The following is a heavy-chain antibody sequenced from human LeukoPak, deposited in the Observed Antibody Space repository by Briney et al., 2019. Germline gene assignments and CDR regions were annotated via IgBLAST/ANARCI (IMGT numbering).Heavy chain of an antibody. J-gene: IGHJ4*02. CDR3: VKDMRGYDRFFEG. CDR2: ISGSGSGI. D-gene: IGHD5-12*01. Sequence: GGSLRLSCAASGFIFSNYAMTWARQAPGKGLEWVSAISGSGSGIYYADSVKGRFTISRDNSKNTVFLQMNSLRAEDTALYYCVKDMRGYDRFFEGWGQGTLVTVSS. CDR1: GFIFSNYA. V-gene: IGHV3-23*01.